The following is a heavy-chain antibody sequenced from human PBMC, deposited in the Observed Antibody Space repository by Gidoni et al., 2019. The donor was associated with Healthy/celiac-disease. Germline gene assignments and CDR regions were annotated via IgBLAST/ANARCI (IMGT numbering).Heavy chain of an antibody. CDR2: ISGSGGST. CDR1: GFTFSSYA. D-gene: IGHD6-6*01. Sequence: EVQLLESGGGLVQPGGALRLSCTASGFTFSSYAMSWVRQAPGKGLDGVSAISGSGGSTYYADSVKGRFTISRDNSKNTLYLQMNSLRAEDTAVYYCAKVSAARPLFGGFDYWGQGTLVTVSS. J-gene: IGHJ4*02. V-gene: IGHV3-23*01. CDR3: AKVSAARPLFGGFDY.